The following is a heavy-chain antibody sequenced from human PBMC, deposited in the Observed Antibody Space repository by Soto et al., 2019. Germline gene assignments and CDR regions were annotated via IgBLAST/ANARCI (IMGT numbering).Heavy chain of an antibody. Sequence: EVQLVESGGGLVKPGGSLKLSCAASGFTFSNNIINWVRQAPGKGLEWVSSISSSGRYIYYADSVKGRFTISISRDNAKNSVYLQMNSLRAEDTAVYYCARSRIRVGAAFDYWGQGTLVTVSS. CDR3: ARSRIRVGAAFDY. D-gene: IGHD2-15*01. CDR1: GFTFSNNI. CDR2: ISSSGRYI. V-gene: IGHV3-21*01. J-gene: IGHJ4*02.